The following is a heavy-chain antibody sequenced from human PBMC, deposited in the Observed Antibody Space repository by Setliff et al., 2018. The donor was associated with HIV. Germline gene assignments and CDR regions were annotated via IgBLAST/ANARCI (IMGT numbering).Heavy chain of an antibody. CDR2: TYYSGST. D-gene: IGHD2-21*02. Sequence: SETLSLTCTVSGGSISSSSYYWGWIRQPPGKGLEWIGNTYYSGSTYYNPSLKSRVTISVDTSKNQFSLKLSSVTAADTAVYYCAGSIVVVTAAPDYWGQGTLVTVSS. CDR3: AGSIVVVTAAPDY. V-gene: IGHV4-39*01. CDR1: GGSISSSSYY. J-gene: IGHJ4*02.